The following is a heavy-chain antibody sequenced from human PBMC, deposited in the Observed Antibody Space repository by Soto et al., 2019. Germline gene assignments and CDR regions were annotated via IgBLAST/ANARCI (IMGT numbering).Heavy chain of an antibody. J-gene: IGHJ4*02. D-gene: IGHD4-17*01. CDR3: AKSRGDTWTTYHFDN. Sequence: EVQLLESGRTLVQPGGSLKLSCAASGFTFSSYSMSWVRQAPGKGLEWVSGISGTGGSTYNADSVKGQFTISRDNSKNTRYLQMNSLRAEDTAIYYSAKSRGDTWTTYHFDNWGQGTLVTVSS. V-gene: IGHV3-23*01. CDR1: GFTFSSYS. CDR2: ISGTGGST.